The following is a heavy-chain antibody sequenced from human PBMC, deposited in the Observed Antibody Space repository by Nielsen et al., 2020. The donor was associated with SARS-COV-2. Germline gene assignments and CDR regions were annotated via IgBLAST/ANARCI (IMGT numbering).Heavy chain of an antibody. Sequence: ASVKVSCKASGYTFTSYAMHWVRQAPGQRLEWMGWINAGNGNTKYSQKFQGRVTITRDTSASTAYMELSSLRSEDTAVYYCARGIGYYSGGSCRPYHYFDYWGQGTLVTVSS. J-gene: IGHJ4*02. CDR2: INAGNGNT. CDR1: GYTFTSYA. D-gene: IGHD2-15*01. CDR3: ARGIGYYSGGSCRPYHYFDY. V-gene: IGHV1-3*01.